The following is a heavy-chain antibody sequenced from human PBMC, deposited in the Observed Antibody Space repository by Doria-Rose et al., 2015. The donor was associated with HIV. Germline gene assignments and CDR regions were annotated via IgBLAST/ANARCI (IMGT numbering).Heavy chain of an antibody. Sequence: VTLKESGPVLVKPTETLTLTCTVSGVSLSSPGMGVSWIRQPPGKALEWLANIFSDDERSYTTSRKSRLTITRVTSKSQVVLPMTDMDPVDTATYYCARIKSSRWYHKYYFDFWGQGTLVIVSA. V-gene: IGHV2-26*01. D-gene: IGHD6-13*01. J-gene: IGHJ4*02. CDR2: IFSDDER. CDR3: ARIKSSRWYHKYYFDF. CDR1: GVSLSSPGMG.